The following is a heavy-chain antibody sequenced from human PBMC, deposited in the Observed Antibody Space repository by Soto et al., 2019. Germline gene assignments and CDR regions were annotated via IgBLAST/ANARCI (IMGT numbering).Heavy chain of an antibody. J-gene: IGHJ4*02. Sequence: ETLSLTCTVSGGSIISSGYYWGWIRKPPGKGPEWIGSINHIGSTYYNPSHKSRVTISVDTSKNQFSLKLSSVTAADTAVYYCARDSGSYYLHFDYWGQATLVTVSS. D-gene: IGHD3-10*01. V-gene: IGHV4-39*07. CDR3: ARDSGSYYLHFDY. CDR1: GGSIISSGYY. CDR2: INHIGST.